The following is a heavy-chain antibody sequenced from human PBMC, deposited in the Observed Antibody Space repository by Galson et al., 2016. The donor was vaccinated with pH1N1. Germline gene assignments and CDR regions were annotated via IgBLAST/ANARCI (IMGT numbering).Heavy chain of an antibody. CDR1: GYSFTRYY. CDR2: IDPNDGTT. V-gene: IGHV1-46*01. Sequence: SVKVSCKASGYSFTRYYMHWVRQAPGQGLEWMGIIDPNDGTTTYSQKFQGRLSLTRDMSTNSVYMELTTLRPDDSAIYFCTRRYYFDYWGQGTLVTVSS. CDR3: TRRYYFDY. J-gene: IGHJ4*02.